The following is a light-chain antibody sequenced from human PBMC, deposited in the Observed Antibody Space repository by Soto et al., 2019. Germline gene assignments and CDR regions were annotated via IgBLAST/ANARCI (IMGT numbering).Light chain of an antibody. CDR3: SSYTSSSTPIYV. Sequence: QSVLTQPASVSGSPGQSITISCTGTSSDVGGYNYVSWYQQHPGKAPKLMIYDVSNRPSGVSNRFSGSKSGNTASLTISGLQAEDEADYYCSSYTSSSTPIYVFGTGTKAPS. V-gene: IGLV2-14*01. J-gene: IGLJ1*01. CDR2: DVS. CDR1: SSDVGGYNY.